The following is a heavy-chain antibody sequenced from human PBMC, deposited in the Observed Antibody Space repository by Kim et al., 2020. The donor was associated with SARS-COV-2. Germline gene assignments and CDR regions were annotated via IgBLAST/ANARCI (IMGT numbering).Heavy chain of an antibody. V-gene: IGHV4-30-2*01. CDR2: IYHSGST. CDR1: GGSISSCGYS. J-gene: IGHJ5*02. D-gene: IGHD4-4*01. CDR3: ARDTGNYAHWFDP. Sequence: SETLSLTCAVYGGSISSCGYSWSWIRQPPGKGLEWIVYIYHSGSTYCNPSLKSRVTMSVYRSKNQFSLKLSSVTAADTAVYYCARDTGNYAHWFDPWGQGTLVTVSS.